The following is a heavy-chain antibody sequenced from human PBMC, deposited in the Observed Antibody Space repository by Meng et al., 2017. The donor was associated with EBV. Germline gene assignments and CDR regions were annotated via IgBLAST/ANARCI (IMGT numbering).Heavy chain of an antibody. J-gene: IGHJ5*02. CDR3: ARGPYYYDSSGYYYGEFDH. V-gene: IGHV1-8*01. CDR2: MNPNSGNT. D-gene: IGHD3-22*01. CDR1: GYTFPGSD. Sequence: CWVGDKKAWASSYGSWNPSGYTFPGSDINGVRRGTGEGLEWMGWMNPNSGNTGYAQKCQGRVTMATNNSISIAYMELGSLRSEETAVYYCARGPYYYDSSGYYYGEFDHWGQGTLVTVSS.